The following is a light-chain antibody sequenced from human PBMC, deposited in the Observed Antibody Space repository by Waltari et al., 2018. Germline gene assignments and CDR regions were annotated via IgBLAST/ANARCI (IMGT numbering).Light chain of an antibody. CDR3: HSRDISGDVL. Sequence: SSELTQDPAVSVALGQTVRITCQGDSLRIYYVSWFLQKPGQAPALVIYGKNSRPSGIPDRFSASSSGSKASLTIIGAQAEDEADYYCHSRDISGDVLIGGGTKLTVV. CDR2: GKN. CDR1: SLRIYY. V-gene: IGLV3-19*01. J-gene: IGLJ2*01.